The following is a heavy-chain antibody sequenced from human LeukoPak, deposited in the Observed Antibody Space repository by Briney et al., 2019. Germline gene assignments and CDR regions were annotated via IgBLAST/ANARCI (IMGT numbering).Heavy chain of an antibody. CDR2: ITWNRDNI. D-gene: IGHD3-22*01. CDR3: AKDLSSAITSALVLDV. CDR1: GFTFDDYA. J-gene: IGHJ6*02. V-gene: IGHV3-9*01. Sequence: GRSLRLSWTVSGFTFDDYAMHWVRHTPGKGLEWVARITWNRDNIGYGDSVKGRFTISRDNVKNVLYLQMNSLRPEDTALYYCAKDLSSAITSALVLDVWGQGTTV.